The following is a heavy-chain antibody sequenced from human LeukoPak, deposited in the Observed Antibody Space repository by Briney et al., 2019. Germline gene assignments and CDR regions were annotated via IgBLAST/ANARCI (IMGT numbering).Heavy chain of an antibody. Sequence: PGGSLRLSCAASGFTFSSYSMNWVRQAPGKGLEWLSYIHSTGSTMYYADSVKGRFTISGDNAKNSLYLQMHSLRDEDTAVYYCARDWSWQSDSWGQGTLVTVSS. V-gene: IGHV3-48*02. CDR2: IHSTGSTM. CDR3: ARDWSWQSDS. D-gene: IGHD1-26*01. J-gene: IGHJ4*02. CDR1: GFTFSSYS.